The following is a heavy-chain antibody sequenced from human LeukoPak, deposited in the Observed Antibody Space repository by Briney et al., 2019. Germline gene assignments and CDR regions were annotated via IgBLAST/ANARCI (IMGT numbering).Heavy chain of an antibody. V-gene: IGHV3-48*01. CDR1: GFTFSTYS. CDR3: TRDQEGSDY. J-gene: IGHJ4*02. Sequence: GGSLRLSCVASGFTFSTYSMNWVRQAPGKGLEWVSYITSSSSAKYYADSVKGRFTISRDNAENSLYLQMNSLRAEDTAVYYCTRDQEGSDYWGQGTLVTVSS. CDR2: ITSSSSAK.